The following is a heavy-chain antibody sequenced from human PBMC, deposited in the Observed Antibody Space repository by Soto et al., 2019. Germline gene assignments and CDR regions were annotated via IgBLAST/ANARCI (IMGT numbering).Heavy chain of an antibody. CDR2: IYYSGST. Sequence: SETLSLTCTVSGGSISSYYWSWIRQPPGKGLEWIGYIYYSGSTNYNPSLKSRVTISVDTSKNQFSLKLSSVTAADTAVYYCARVRSDCSGGSCYLEYFQHWGQGTLVTVSS. CDR3: ARVRSDCSGGSCYLEYFQH. D-gene: IGHD2-15*01. J-gene: IGHJ1*01. CDR1: GGSISSYY. V-gene: IGHV4-59*01.